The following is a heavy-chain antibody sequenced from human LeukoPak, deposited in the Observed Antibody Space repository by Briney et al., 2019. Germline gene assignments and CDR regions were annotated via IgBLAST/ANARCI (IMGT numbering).Heavy chain of an antibody. Sequence: SETLSLTCTVSGDSISSGGYYWNWIRQRPGKGLEWIGYIYCSGTTYYNPSLKSRVIISVDTSMNQFSLKLSSVSAADTAVYYCARGSDSSGNYRWALDYWGQGTLVTVSS. CDR3: ARGSDSSGNYRWALDY. J-gene: IGHJ4*02. CDR2: IYCSGTT. CDR1: GDSISSGGYY. V-gene: IGHV4-31*03. D-gene: IGHD3-22*01.